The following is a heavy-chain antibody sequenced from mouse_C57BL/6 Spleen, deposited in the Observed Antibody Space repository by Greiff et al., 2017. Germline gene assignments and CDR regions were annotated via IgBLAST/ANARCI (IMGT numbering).Heavy chain of an antibody. Sequence: QVQLQQSGPELVKPGASVKISCKASGYAFSSSWMNWVKQRPGKGLEWIGRIYPGDGDTNYNGKFKGKATLTADKSSSTAYMQLSSLTSEDSAVYFCARREITTGYFDYWGQGTTLTVSS. CDR3: ARREITTGYFDY. J-gene: IGHJ2*01. V-gene: IGHV1-82*01. D-gene: IGHD1-1*01. CDR1: GYAFSSSW. CDR2: IYPGDGDT.